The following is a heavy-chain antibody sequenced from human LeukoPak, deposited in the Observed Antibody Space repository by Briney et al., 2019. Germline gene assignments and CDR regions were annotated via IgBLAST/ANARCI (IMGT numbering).Heavy chain of an antibody. CDR3: ASDSGIAAAGNS. V-gene: IGHV3-21*01. CDR2: ISSSSSYI. CDR1: GFTFSIYS. J-gene: IGHJ5*02. D-gene: IGHD6-13*01. Sequence: PGGSLRLSCAASGFTFSIYSMNWVRQAPGKGLEWVSSISSSSSYIYYADSVKGRFTISRDNAKNSLYLQMNSLRAEDTAVYYCASDSGIAAAGNSWGQGTLVTVSS.